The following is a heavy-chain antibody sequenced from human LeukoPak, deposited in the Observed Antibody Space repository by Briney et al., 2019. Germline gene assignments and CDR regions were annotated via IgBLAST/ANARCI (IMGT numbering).Heavy chain of an antibody. CDR3: TRPVVPAARLKDV. D-gene: IGHD2-2*01. J-gene: IGHJ6*04. CDR2: IRSKANSYAT. Sequence: PRGSLRLSCAASGFTFSGSAMHWVRQASGKGLEWVGRIRSKANSYATAYAASVKGRFTISRDDSKNTAYLQMNSLKTEDTAVYYCTRPVVPAARLKDVWGKGTTVTVSS. V-gene: IGHV3-73*01. CDR1: GFTFSGSA.